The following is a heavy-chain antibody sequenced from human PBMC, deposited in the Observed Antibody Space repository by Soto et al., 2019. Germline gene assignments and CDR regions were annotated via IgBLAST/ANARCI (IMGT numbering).Heavy chain of an antibody. CDR2: ISAYNGNT. Sequence: GASVKVSCKASGYTFTSYGISWVRQAHGQGLEWMGWISAYNGNTNYAQKLQGRVTMTTDTSTSTAYMELRSLRSDDTAVYYCAREDIVVVPAAPTPPQVPGNYYYYYGMDVWGQGTTVTVSS. D-gene: IGHD2-2*01. J-gene: IGHJ6*02. CDR1: GYTFTSYG. CDR3: AREDIVVVPAAPTPPQVPGNYYYYYGMDV. V-gene: IGHV1-18*01.